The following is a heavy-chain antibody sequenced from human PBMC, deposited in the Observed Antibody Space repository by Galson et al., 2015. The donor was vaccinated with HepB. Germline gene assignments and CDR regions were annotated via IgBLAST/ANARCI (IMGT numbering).Heavy chain of an antibody. CDR1: DMIFMSYA. D-gene: IGHD1-1*01. Sequence: LRLSCAASDMIFMSYAMYWVRQAPGKGLEWVAVISFDGNKNSLVDSVKGRFTVSRDNSQNTLFLQMNSLTVEDTGVYYCARSRPTRFHYYYGMDVWGQGPEATVT. CDR2: ISFDGNKN. CDR3: ARSRPTRFHYYYGMDV. V-gene: IGHV3-30*04. J-gene: IGHJ6*02.